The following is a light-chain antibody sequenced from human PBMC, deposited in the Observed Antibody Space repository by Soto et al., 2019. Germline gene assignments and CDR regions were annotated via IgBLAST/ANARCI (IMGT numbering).Light chain of an antibody. CDR3: SSYTSSSTYV. J-gene: IGLJ1*01. V-gene: IGLV2-14*03. CDR2: DAT. CDR1: SSDVGGYNY. Sequence: QSVLTQPASVSGSPGQSITISCTGTSSDVGGYNYVSWYQQHPGKAPKLMIYDATNRPSGVSNRFSGSKSGYTASLTISGLQAEDEAEYYCSSYTSSSTYVFGTGTKATV.